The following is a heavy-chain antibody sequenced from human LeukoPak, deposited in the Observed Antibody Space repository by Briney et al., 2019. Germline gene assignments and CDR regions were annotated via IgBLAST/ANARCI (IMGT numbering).Heavy chain of an antibody. CDR1: GGTFRSYA. V-gene: IGHV1-69*04. Sequence: ASVKVSCKASGGTFRSYAISWVRQAPGQGLEWMGRIIPILGIANYAQKFQGRVTITADKSTSTAYMELSSLRSEDTAVYYCARDTMAYYYGMDVWGQGTTVTVSS. CDR2: IIPILGIA. J-gene: IGHJ6*02. CDR3: ARDTMAYYYGMDV. D-gene: IGHD3-10*01.